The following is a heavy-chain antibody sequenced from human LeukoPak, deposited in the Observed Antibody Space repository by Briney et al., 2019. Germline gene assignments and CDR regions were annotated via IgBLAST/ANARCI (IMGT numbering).Heavy chain of an antibody. CDR3: ARQSRGDSSGYYLDDAFDV. Sequence: GESLKISCKGFGYTFTNHWIAWVRQMPGKGLEWMGIIYPGDSDTRYSPSFLGQVTISADKSTRIAYLQWSSLKASDTAMYYCARQSRGDSSGYYLDDAFDVWGQGSVVTVSS. CDR1: GYTFTNHW. CDR2: IYPGDSDT. D-gene: IGHD3-22*01. J-gene: IGHJ3*01. V-gene: IGHV5-51*01.